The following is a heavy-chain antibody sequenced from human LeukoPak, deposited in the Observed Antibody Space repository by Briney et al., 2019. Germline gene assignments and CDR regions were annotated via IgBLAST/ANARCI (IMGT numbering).Heavy chain of an antibody. CDR1: GFTFSSYS. Sequence: QSGGSLRLSCAASGFTFSSYSMNWVRQAPGKGLEWVSPISSSSSYIYYADSVKGRFTISRDNAKNSLYLQMNSLRAEDTAVYYCARAPGGAFDYWGQGTLVTVSS. J-gene: IGHJ4*02. CDR3: ARAPGGAFDY. V-gene: IGHV3-21*01. CDR2: ISSSSSYI. D-gene: IGHD3-16*01.